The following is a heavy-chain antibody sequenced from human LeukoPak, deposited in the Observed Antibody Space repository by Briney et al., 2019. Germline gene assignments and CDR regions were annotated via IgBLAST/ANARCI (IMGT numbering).Heavy chain of an antibody. CDR2: IRYDGTIK. V-gene: IGHV3-30*02. CDR1: GFTFSSSG. D-gene: IGHD3-9*01. J-gene: IGHJ4*02. CDR3: AKDGEDDILTGPFDY. Sequence: GGSLRLSCAASGFTFSSSGMHWVRQAPGRGLEWVAFIRYDGTIKYYADSVRGRFTISRDNFENTLYLQMNSLRAEDTAVYYCAKDGEDDILTGPFDYWGQGTLVTVSS.